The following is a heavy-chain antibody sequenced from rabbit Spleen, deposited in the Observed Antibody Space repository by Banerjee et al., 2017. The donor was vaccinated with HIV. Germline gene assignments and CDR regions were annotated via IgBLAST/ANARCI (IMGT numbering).Heavy chain of an antibody. CDR2: FYVGSGGGT. CDR3: ARAGEGGYGYLDL. Sequence: QEQLEESGGDLVKPEGSLTLTCTASGFSFSSSYWICWVRQAPGKGLEWIACFYVGSGGGTKYASWAKGRFTISKTSSTTVTLQMTSLTVADTATFFCARAGEGGYGYLDLWGPGTLVTVS. CDR1: GFSFSSSYW. V-gene: IGHV1S45*01. J-gene: IGHJ4*01. D-gene: IGHD2-1*01.